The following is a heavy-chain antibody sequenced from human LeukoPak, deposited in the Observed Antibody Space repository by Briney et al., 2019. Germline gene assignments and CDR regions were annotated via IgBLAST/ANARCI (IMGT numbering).Heavy chain of an antibody. D-gene: IGHD2-2*01. CDR3: ARDVVADPWDCSSTSCSLYFDY. V-gene: IGHV3-21*01. CDR1: GFTFSSYS. Sequence: PGGSLRLSCAASGFTFSSYSMNWVRQAPGKGLEWVSSISSSSSYIYYADSVKGRFTISRDNAKNSLYLQMNSLRAEDTAVYYCARDVVADPWDCSSTSCSLYFDYWGQGTLVTVCS. CDR2: ISSSSSYI. J-gene: IGHJ4*02.